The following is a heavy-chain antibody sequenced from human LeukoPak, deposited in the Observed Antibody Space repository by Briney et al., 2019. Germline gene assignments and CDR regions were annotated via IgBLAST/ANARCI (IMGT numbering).Heavy chain of an antibody. CDR1: GGSFSGYY. D-gene: IGHD1-7*01. J-gene: IGHJ6*02. CDR3: ARGNYYYYYYGMDV. CDR2: INHSGST. V-gene: IGHV4-34*01. Sequence: PSETLSLTCAVYGGSFSGYYWSWIRQPPGKGLEWIGEINHSGSTNYSPSLKSRVTISVDTSKNQFSLKLSSVTAADTAVYYCARGNYYYYYYGMDVWGQGTTATVSS.